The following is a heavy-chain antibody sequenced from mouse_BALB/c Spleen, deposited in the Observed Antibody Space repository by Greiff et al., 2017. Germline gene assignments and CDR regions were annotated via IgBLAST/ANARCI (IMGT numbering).Heavy chain of an antibody. Sequence: DVMLVESGGGLVQPGGSRKLSCAASGFTFSSFGMHWVRQAPEKGLEWVAYISSGSSTIYYADTVKGRFTISRDNPKNTLFLQMTSLRSEDTAMYYCARGPYYYGSSFYAMDYWGQGTSVTVSS. D-gene: IGHD1-1*01. CDR1: GFTFSSFG. V-gene: IGHV5-17*02. CDR3: ARGPYYYGSSFYAMDY. J-gene: IGHJ4*01. CDR2: ISSGSSTI.